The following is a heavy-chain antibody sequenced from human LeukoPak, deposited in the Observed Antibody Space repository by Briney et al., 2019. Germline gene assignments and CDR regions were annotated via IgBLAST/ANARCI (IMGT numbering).Heavy chain of an antibody. V-gene: IGHV1-8*03. Sequence: GASVKVSCKASGYTFTSYDINWVRQATGQGLEWMGWMNPNSGNTGYAQKFQGRVTITRNTSISTAYMELSSLRSEDTAVYYCARVSAQTPRYTVRRGNWFDPWGQGTLVTVSS. CDR1: GYTFTSYD. J-gene: IGHJ5*02. CDR3: ARVSAQTPRYTVRRGNWFDP. CDR2: MNPNSGNT. D-gene: IGHD4-11*01.